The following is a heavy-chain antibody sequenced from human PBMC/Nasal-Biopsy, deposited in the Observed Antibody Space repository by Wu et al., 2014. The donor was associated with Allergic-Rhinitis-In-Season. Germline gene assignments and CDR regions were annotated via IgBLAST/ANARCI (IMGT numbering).Heavy chain of an antibody. J-gene: IGHJ5*02. V-gene: IGHV3-7*03. CDR3: ARGGKLATTVGAS. CDR1: GLTFSNYW. Sequence: LRLSCAASGLTFSNYWMNWVRQAPGKGLEWVATIKKDGSEKYYVESLKGRFTISKDDAKNTLYLQMVTLRAEDTAVYYCARGGKLATTVGASWGQGNPGHRLL. CDR2: IKKDGSEK. D-gene: IGHD5-12*01.